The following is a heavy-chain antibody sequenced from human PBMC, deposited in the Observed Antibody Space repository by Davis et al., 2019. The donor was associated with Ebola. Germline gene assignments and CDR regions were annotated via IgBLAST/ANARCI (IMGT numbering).Heavy chain of an antibody. J-gene: IGHJ4*02. CDR1: GGAISSSSYY. D-gene: IGHD5-12*01. CDR2: IYYSGST. Sequence: SETLSLTCTVPGGAISSSSYYWGWIRQPPGKGLEWIGSIYYSGSTYYNPSLKSRVTISVDTSKNQFSLKLSSVTAADTAVYYCARHRGARGYVAKYYFDYWGQGTLVTVSS. V-gene: IGHV4-39*01. CDR3: ARHRGARGYVAKYYFDY.